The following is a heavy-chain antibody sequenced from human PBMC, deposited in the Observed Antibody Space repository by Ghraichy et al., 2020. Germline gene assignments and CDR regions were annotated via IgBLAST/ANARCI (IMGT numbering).Heavy chain of an antibody. CDR2: ISGSGGST. CDR3: AKDRTYYDFWSGYYYWYFDL. CDR1: GFTFSSYA. J-gene: IGHJ2*01. V-gene: IGHV3-23*01. D-gene: IGHD3-3*01. Sequence: GGSLRLSCAASGFTFSSYAMSWVRQAPGKGLEWVSAISGSGGSTYYADSVKGRFTISRDNSKNTLYLQMNSLRAEDTAVYYCAKDRTYYDFWSGYYYWYFDLWGRGTLVTVSS.